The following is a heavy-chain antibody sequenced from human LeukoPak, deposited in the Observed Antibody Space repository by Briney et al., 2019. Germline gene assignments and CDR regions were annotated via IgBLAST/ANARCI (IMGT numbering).Heavy chain of an antibody. V-gene: IGHV3-23*01. J-gene: IGHJ4*02. CDR2: IPSGGGT. Sequence: GGSLRLSCAASGFTFSTYGMSWVRQAPGKGLQWVSTIPSGGGTYYADSVKGRFTISRDNSKNTLYLQMNSLRAEDTAVYYCAKETIYYDSSGSDYWGQGTLVTVSS. D-gene: IGHD3-22*01. CDR1: GFTFSTYG. CDR3: AKETIYYDSSGSDY.